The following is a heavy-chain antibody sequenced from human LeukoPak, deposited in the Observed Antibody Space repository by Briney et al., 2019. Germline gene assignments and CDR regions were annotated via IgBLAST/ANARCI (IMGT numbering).Heavy chain of an antibody. CDR3: ARAVAGVREFDY. J-gene: IGHJ4*02. D-gene: IGHD6-19*01. Sequence: EASVKVSCKASGYTFTSYDINWVRQAPGRGLEWMGGIIPIFGTANYAQKFQGRVTITADKSTSTAYMELSSLRSEDTAVYYCARAVAGVREFDYWGQGTLVTVSS. V-gene: IGHV1-69*06. CDR1: GYTFTSYD. CDR2: IIPIFGTA.